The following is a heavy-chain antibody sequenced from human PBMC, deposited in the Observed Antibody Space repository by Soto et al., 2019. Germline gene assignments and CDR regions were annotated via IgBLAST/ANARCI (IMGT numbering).Heavy chain of an antibody. CDR3: ARDIKGIAAHDY. CDR1: GFTFSTYS. V-gene: IGHV3-21*01. Sequence: EVQLVESGGGLVKPGGSLRLSCAASGFTFSTYSMNWVRQAPGKGLEWVSSVSSTSTYIFYADSVKGRFTISRDNAENSLYLQMNSLRVEDTAVYYCARDIKGIAAHDYWGQGTLVTASS. CDR2: VSSTSTYI. J-gene: IGHJ4*02. D-gene: IGHD6-13*01.